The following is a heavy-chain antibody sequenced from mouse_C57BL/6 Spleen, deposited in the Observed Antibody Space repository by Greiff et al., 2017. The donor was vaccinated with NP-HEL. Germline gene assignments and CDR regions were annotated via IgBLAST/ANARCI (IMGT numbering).Heavy chain of an antibody. V-gene: IGHV1-82*01. CDR2: IYPGDGDT. D-gene: IGHD1-1*01. CDR3: AREGYYGNCAIDY. J-gene: IGHJ4*01. Sequence: QVQLKESGPELVKPGASVKISCKASGYAFSSSWMNWVKQRPGKGLEWIGRIYPGDGDTNYNGKFKGKATLTADKSSSTAYMQLSSLTSEDSAVYFCAREGYYGNCAIDYWGQGTSVTVSS. CDR1: GYAFSSSW.